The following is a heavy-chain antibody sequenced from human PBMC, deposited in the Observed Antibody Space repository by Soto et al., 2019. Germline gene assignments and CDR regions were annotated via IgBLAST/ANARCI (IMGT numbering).Heavy chain of an antibody. Sequence: PSETLSLTCTVSGGSISSYYWSWIRQPPGKGLEWIGYIYYSGSTNYNPSLKSRVTISVDTSKNQFSLKLSSVTAADTAVYYCARDRLQRLHNWFDPWGQGTLVTVS. CDR1: GGSISSYY. CDR2: IYYSGST. CDR3: ARDRLQRLHNWFDP. D-gene: IGHD4-4*01. V-gene: IGHV4-59*01. J-gene: IGHJ5*02.